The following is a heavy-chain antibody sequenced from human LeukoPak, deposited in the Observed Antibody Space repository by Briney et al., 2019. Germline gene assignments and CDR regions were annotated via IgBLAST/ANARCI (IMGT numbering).Heavy chain of an antibody. D-gene: IGHD2-2*01. CDR3: ARDHGQGCSSTTSCQSDY. CDR1: GFTFNGYG. J-gene: IGHJ4*02. V-gene: IGHV3-20*04. Sequence: GGSLSLSCAASGFTFNGYGLSWVRKAPGKGLEWVPGINWSGGRTGYADPVKGRFTISRDNAKNSLYLLMNSLRAEDTALYYCARDHGQGCSSTTSCQSDYWGQGTLVTVSS. CDR2: INWSGGRT.